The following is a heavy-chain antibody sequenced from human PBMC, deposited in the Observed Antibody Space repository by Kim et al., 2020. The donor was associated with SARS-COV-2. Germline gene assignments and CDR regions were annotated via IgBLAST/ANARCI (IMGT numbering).Heavy chain of an antibody. Sequence: SETLSLTCAVYGGSFSGYYWSWIRQPPGKGLEWIGEINHSGSTNYNPSLKSRVTISVDTSKNQFSLKLSSVTAADTAVYYCARSLAYYSIWGQGTMVTVSS. V-gene: IGHV4-34*01. CDR3: ARSLAYYSI. CDR1: GGSFSGYY. J-gene: IGHJ3*02. CDR2: INHSGST. D-gene: IGHD3-10*01.